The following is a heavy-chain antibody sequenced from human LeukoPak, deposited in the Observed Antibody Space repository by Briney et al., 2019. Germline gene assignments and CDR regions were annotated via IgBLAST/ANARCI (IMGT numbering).Heavy chain of an antibody. CDR1: GFTFSRYW. CDR2: INQDGSAA. Sequence: PGGSLRLSCEASGFTFSRYWMSWVRQAPGKGPEWVANINQDGSAAFYVDSVKGRVTISRDNAKNSLYLQMYSLRAEDTAVYYCARSIHYWGQGTLVTVSS. CDR3: ARSIHY. J-gene: IGHJ4*02. V-gene: IGHV3-7*01. D-gene: IGHD2-21*01.